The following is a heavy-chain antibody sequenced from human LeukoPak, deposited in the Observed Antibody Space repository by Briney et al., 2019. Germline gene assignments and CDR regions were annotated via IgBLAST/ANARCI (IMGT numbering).Heavy chain of an antibody. CDR2: VSWNSGSI. J-gene: IGHJ3*01. CDR3: ARSSYSSTSSV. CDR1: GFTFDDYA. Sequence: PGRSLRLSCAASGFTFDDYAMHWVRQAPGQGLEWVSSVSWNSGSIAYADSVKGRFTISRDNAKNSLYLQINSLRAEDTAVYYCARSSYSSTSSVWGQGTMVTVSS. V-gene: IGHV3-9*01. D-gene: IGHD6-6*01.